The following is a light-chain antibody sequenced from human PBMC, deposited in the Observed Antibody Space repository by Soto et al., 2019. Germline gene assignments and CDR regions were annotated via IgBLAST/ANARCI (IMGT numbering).Light chain of an antibody. V-gene: IGLV1-44*01. J-gene: IGLJ3*02. CDR2: TNN. Sequence: QSVLTQPPSASGTPGQRVTISCSGASSNIGSNAVNWYQQLPGTAPQLLIYTNNQRPSGVPDRFSGSKSGTSASLAITGLQSEDEADYHCAAWDDSLNALVLGGGTKLTVL. CDR3: AAWDDSLNALV. CDR1: SSNIGSNA.